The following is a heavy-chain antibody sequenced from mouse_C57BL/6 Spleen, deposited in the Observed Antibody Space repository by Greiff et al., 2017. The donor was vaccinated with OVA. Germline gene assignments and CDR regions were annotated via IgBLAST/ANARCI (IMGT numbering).Heavy chain of an antibody. V-gene: IGHV1-64*01. CDR2: IHPNSGST. CDR1: GYIFTSYW. D-gene: IGHD1-1*02. CDR3: ARGEFYGYFDY. Sequence: QVQLQQPGAELVKPGASVKLSCKASGYIFTSYWMHWVKQRPGQGLEWIGMIHPNSGSTNYNEKFKSKATLTVDKSSSTAYMQLSSLTSEDSAVYYCARGEFYGYFDYWGQGTTLTVSS. J-gene: IGHJ2*01.